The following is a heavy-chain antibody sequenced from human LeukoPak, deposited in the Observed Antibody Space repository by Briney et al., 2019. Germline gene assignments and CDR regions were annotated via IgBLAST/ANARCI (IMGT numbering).Heavy chain of an antibody. V-gene: IGHV1-69*05. Sequence: ASVKVSCKASGGTFSSYAISWVRQAPGQGLEWMGGIIPIFGTANYAQKFQGRVTITTDESTSTAYMELSSLRSEDTAVYYCAREFRDILTGTETPGAFDIWGQGTMVTVSS. CDR1: GGTFSSYA. CDR3: AREFRDILTGTETPGAFDI. CDR2: IIPIFGTA. J-gene: IGHJ3*02. D-gene: IGHD3-9*01.